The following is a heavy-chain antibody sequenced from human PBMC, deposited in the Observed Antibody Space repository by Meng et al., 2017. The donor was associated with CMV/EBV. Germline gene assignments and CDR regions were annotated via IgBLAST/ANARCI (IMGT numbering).Heavy chain of an antibody. J-gene: IGHJ5*02. CDR3: ARAVVPDATFDP. CDR1: GYTFTGYH. D-gene: IGHD2-2*01. CDR2: INPNSGGT. V-gene: IGHV1-2*02. Sequence: ASVKVFCKSSGYTFTGYHMPWVRQAPGQQLEWMGWINPNSGGTNYAQRFQGRVTMTRDTSISTAYMGLSRLTSEDTAVYYCARAVVPDATFDPWGQGTLVTVSS.